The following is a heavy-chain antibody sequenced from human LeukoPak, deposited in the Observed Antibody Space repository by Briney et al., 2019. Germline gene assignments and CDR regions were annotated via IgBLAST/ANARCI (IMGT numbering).Heavy chain of an antibody. D-gene: IGHD6-13*01. Sequence: SETLSLTCTVSGGSISNRNYHWGWIRQPPGKGLEWIGSICSSGSAYYNPSLKSRVTVSVDTSKNQFSLKLSSVTAADTAVYYCARPGNMYSSSWYESDYWGQGTLVTVSS. CDR3: ARPGNMYSSSWYESDY. J-gene: IGHJ4*02. CDR2: ICSSGSA. CDR1: GGSISNRNYH. V-gene: IGHV4-39*07.